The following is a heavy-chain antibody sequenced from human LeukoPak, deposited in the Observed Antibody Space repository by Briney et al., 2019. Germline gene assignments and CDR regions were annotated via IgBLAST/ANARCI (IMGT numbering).Heavy chain of an antibody. Sequence: GGSLRLSCAASGFIFSSYAMSWVRQAPGKGLEWVSAISGSGGSTYYADSVKGRFTISRDNSKNTLYLQMNSLRAEDTAVYYCAKVPFSGYYYFDYWGQGTLVTVSS. V-gene: IGHV3-23*01. CDR2: ISGSGGST. CDR1: GFIFSSYA. D-gene: IGHD3-22*01. CDR3: AKVPFSGYYYFDY. J-gene: IGHJ4*02.